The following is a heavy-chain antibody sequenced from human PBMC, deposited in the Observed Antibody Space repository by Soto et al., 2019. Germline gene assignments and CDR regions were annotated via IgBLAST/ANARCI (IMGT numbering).Heavy chain of an antibody. J-gene: IGHJ4*02. CDR3: ARDGYDGSGSPYPAY. D-gene: IGHD3-10*01. V-gene: IGHV4-59*01. CDR2: IYYLGST. CDR1: VGTMSEYF. Sequence: SWTLSLTCSFSVGTMSEYFWRWMRQSPGKGLEWIGYIYYLGSTDYNPSLKSRVTISVDTSKRQFSLRLTSVTAADTAVYYCARDGYDGSGSPYPAYWGPGTQVTVSS.